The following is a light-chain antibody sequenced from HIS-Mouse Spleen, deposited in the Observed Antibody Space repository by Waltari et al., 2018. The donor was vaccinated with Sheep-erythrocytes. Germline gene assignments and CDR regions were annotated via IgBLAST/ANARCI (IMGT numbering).Light chain of an antibody. Sequence: SYELTQPPSVSVSPGQTASLTCSGANLGDKYACWYQQKPGQSPVLVIYQDSKRPQGIPERFSGSNSGNTATLTISGTQAMDEADYYCQAWDSSTYVFGTGTKVTVL. CDR1: NLGDKY. CDR3: QAWDSSTYV. V-gene: IGLV3-1*01. CDR2: QDS. J-gene: IGLJ1*01.